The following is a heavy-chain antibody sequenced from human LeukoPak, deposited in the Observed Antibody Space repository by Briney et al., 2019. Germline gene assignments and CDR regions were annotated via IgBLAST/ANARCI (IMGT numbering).Heavy chain of an antibody. CDR2: IYTSGST. Sequence: SETLSLTCTVSGGSISSYYWNWIRQSAGKGPEWIGRIYTSGSTNYNPSLKSRVTMSVDTSKNQISLKLSFMTAADTAVYYCARDPSYSSGWYDYWGQGTLVTVSS. CDR1: GGSISSYY. V-gene: IGHV4-4*07. D-gene: IGHD6-19*01. CDR3: ARDPSYSSGWYDY. J-gene: IGHJ4*02.